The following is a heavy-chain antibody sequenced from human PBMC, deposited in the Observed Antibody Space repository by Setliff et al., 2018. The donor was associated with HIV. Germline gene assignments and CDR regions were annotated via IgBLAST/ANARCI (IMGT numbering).Heavy chain of an antibody. CDR2: IYSSGST. J-gene: IGHJ4*02. Sequence: SETLSLTCTVSGGSISTYYWNWIRQPPGKGLEWIGYIYSSGSTNYNPSLKSRVTISVDTSKNQLSLKLSSVTAADTAVYYCARAGRGSGRYVYSFDYWGQGSLGTVSS. CDR3: ARAGRGSGRYVYSFDY. CDR1: GGSISTYY. D-gene: IGHD1-26*01. V-gene: IGHV4-4*08.